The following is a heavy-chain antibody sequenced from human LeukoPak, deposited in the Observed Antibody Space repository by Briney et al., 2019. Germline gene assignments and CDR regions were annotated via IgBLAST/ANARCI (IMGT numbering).Heavy chain of an antibody. D-gene: IGHD1-7*01. V-gene: IGHV3-23*01. CDR1: GFTFSSYA. CDR3: AKGLAAGTDLFDY. CDR2: ISGSGGST. Sequence: GGSLRLSCAASGFTFSSYAMSWGRQAPGKGREGGSAISGSGGSTYYADSVKGRFTISRDNSKNTLYLQMNSLRAEDTAVYYCAKGLAAGTDLFDYWGQGTLVTVSS. J-gene: IGHJ4*02.